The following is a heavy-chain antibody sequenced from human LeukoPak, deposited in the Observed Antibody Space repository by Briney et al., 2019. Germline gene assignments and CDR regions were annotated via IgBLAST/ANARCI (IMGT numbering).Heavy chain of an antibody. Sequence: PGGSLRLSCAASGFTLSSYAMSWVRQAPGKGLEWVSAISGGGGSTYYADSVKGRFTISRDNSKNTLYLQMNSLRAEDTAVYYCAKDRGITMVRGVITLWGQGTLVTVSS. V-gene: IGHV3-23*01. CDR2: ISGGGGST. CDR3: AKDRGITMVRGVITL. CDR1: GFTLSSYA. D-gene: IGHD3-10*01. J-gene: IGHJ4*02.